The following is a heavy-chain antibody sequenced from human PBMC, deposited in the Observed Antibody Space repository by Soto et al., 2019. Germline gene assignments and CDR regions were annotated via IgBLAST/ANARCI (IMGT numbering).Heavy chain of an antibody. J-gene: IGHJ3*02. Sequence: GGSLRLSCAASGFTFSSYGMHWVRQAPGKGLEWVAVIWYDGSNKYYADSVKGRYTISRDDSKNTVYLQMNSLGAEDTAVYYCTSDPLIAVPAYVAFAISSQGTSDT. CDR1: GFTFSSYG. V-gene: IGHV3-33*01. CDR2: IWYDGSNK. CDR3: TSDPLIAVPAYVAFAI. D-gene: IGHD6-19*01.